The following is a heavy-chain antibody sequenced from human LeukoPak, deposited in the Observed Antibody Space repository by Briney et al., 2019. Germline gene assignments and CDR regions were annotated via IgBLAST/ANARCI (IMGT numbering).Heavy chain of an antibody. J-gene: IGHJ4*02. CDR3: ARGWGYCSGGSCYFDY. CDR1: GGSISSSNW. Sequence: SGTLSLTCAVSGGSISSSNWWSWVRQPPGKRLEWIGEIYHSGSTNYNPSLKSRVTISVDKSKNQFSLKLSSVTAADTAVYYCARGWGYCSGGSCYFDYWGQGTLVTVSS. D-gene: IGHD2-15*01. V-gene: IGHV4-4*02. CDR2: IYHSGST.